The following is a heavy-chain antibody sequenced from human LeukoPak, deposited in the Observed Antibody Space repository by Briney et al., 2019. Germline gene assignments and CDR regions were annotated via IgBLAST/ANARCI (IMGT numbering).Heavy chain of an antibody. CDR3: ARNRQAAAKGAPYYFAY. CDR1: GFTFSSYS. Sequence: PWGSLRLSCAASGFTFSSYSMNWDRQAPGQGLEWVSYIISSSTTTYYAESMKDRFTIARDNAKTTLYLQMNSRRAEDTAVYYCARNRQAAAKGAPYYFAYWGQGTLVTVSS. D-gene: IGHD2-2*01. V-gene: IGHV3-48*01. CDR2: IISSSTTT. J-gene: IGHJ4*02.